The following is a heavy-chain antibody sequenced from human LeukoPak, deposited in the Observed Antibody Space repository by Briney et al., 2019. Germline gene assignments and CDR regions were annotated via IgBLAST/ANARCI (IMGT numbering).Heavy chain of an antibody. CDR1: GFLVSNYY. CDR3: ARDSSGPSY. D-gene: IGHD1-26*01. CDR2: IYSGAGT. Sequence: GGSLRLSCAASGFLVSNYYMSWVRQAPGKGLEWVSVIYSGAGTYYADSVKGRFTISRDNSRNTLYLQMNSLRAEDTAVYFCARDSSGPSYWGQGTLVTVSS. J-gene: IGHJ4*01. V-gene: IGHV3-53*01.